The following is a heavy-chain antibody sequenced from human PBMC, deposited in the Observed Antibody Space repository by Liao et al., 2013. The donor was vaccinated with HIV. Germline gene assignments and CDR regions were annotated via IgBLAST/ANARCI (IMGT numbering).Heavy chain of an antibody. CDR1: GASISNYY. CDR3: ARGDVVATRKTEYFQH. D-gene: IGHD5-12*01. V-gene: IGHV4-59*01. CDR2: IYYSGNT. J-gene: IGHJ1*01. Sequence: QVQLRESGPGLVKPSETLSLTCTVSGASISNYYWSWIRQTPGKGLEWMGYIYYSGNTNYNPSLKSRITISVDTSRNQFSLTLSSVTAADTAVYYCARGDVVATRKTEYFQHWGQGTLVTVSS.